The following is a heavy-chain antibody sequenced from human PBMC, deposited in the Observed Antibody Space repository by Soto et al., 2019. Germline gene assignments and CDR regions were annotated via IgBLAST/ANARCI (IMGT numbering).Heavy chain of an antibody. J-gene: IGHJ3*02. Sequence: GGSLRLSYAASGFTFSCYSMKWVRQAPGKGLEWVSYISSSGSTINYADSVKGRFTVSRDNAKNSLYLQMNSLRDEDTAVYYCARERCSGGTCYYSYDAFDIWGQGTLVTVSS. D-gene: IGHD2-15*01. CDR3: ARERCSGGTCYYSYDAFDI. V-gene: IGHV3-48*02. CDR1: GFTFSCYS. CDR2: ISSSGSTI.